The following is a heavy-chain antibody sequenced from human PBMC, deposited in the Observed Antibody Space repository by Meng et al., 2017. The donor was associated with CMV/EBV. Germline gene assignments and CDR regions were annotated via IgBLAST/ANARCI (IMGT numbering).Heavy chain of an antibody. V-gene: IGHV3-21*01. CDR2: ISSSSSYI. J-gene: IGHJ6*02. CDR1: GFTFSSYS. D-gene: IGHD3-3*01. Sequence: GGSLRLSCAASGFTFSSYSMNWVRQAPGKGLEWVSSISSSSSYIYYADSVKGRFTISRDNAKNSLYLQMNSLRAEDTAVYYCAREIGTYYDFGSGYYSHYYGMDVWGQGTTVTVSS. CDR3: AREIGTYYDFGSGYYSHYYGMDV.